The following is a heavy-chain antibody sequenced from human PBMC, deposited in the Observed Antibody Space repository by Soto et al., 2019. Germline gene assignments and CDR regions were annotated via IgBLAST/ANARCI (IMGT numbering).Heavy chain of an antibody. V-gene: IGHV3-15*07. CDR1: GFTFSNAW. Sequence: EVQLVESGGGLVKPGGYLRLSCAASGFTFSNAWMNCVRQAPGKGLEWVGRIKSKTDAGTTDYAAPVKGRFTISRDDSNNTLYLQMNSLKTEDTAVYDCTTVDRAGLVITDYWGQGTLFTVSS. CDR3: TTVDRAGLVITDY. J-gene: IGHJ4*02. D-gene: IGHD3-9*01. CDR2: IKSKTDAGTT.